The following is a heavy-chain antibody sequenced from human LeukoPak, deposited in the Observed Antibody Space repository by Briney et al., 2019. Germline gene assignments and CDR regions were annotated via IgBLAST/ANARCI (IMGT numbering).Heavy chain of an antibody. CDR1: GDSISHPAYY. CDR2: VYHSGSS. D-gene: IGHD4-17*01. CDR3: ARSTVSKEGWFDP. Sequence: KSSETLSLTCTVSGDSISHPAYYWAWIRQPPGKGLEWIGAVYHSGSSHFNPSLSSRLTISIDTSKNQFSLRLKSFSAADTAVYYCARSTVSKEGWFDPWGQGILVTVSS. V-gene: IGHV4-39*01. J-gene: IGHJ5*02.